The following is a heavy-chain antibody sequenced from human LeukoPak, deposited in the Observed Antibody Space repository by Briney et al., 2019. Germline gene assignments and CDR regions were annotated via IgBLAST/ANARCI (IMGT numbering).Heavy chain of an antibody. Sequence: TGGSLRLSCAASGFTFGSYSMNWVRQAPGKGLEWVSYISSSSSTIYYADSVKGRFTISRDNAKNSLYLQMNSLRAEDTAVYYCASTAVAGTNWFDPWGQGTLVTVSS. CDR1: GFTFGSYS. D-gene: IGHD6-19*01. J-gene: IGHJ5*02. CDR3: ASTAVAGTNWFDP. CDR2: ISSSSSTI. V-gene: IGHV3-48*01.